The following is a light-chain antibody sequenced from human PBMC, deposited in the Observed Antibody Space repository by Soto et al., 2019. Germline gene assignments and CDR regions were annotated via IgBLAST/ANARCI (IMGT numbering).Light chain of an antibody. CDR2: EVS. CDR1: SSDVGSYNL. J-gene: IGLJ1*01. Sequence: QSALTQPASVSGSPGQSITISCTGTSSDVGSYNLVSWYQQHPGKAPKLMIYEVSKRPSGVSNRFTGSKSGNTASLTISGLQAEDEAEYYCCSYAGSRDVFGNGTKLTVL. CDR3: CSYAGSRDV. V-gene: IGLV2-23*02.